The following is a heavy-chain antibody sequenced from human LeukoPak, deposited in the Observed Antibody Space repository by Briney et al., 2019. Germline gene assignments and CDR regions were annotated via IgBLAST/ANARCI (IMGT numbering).Heavy chain of an antibody. D-gene: IGHD3-16*01. Sequence: SETLSLTCTVSGGSISSSSYYWGWIRQPPGKGLEWIGSIYYSGSTYNNPSLKSRVTISVDASKNQFSLKVSSVTAADTALYYCARLGQPNAFDIWGQGTMVTVSS. V-gene: IGHV4-39*01. CDR1: GGSISSSSYY. CDR2: IYYSGST. CDR3: ARLGQPNAFDI. J-gene: IGHJ3*02.